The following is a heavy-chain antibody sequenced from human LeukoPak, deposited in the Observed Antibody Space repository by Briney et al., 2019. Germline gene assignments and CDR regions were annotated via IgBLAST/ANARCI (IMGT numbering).Heavy chain of an antibody. CDR2: ILSSGST. Sequence: KPSETLSLTCTVSGGSISNYYWNWIRQSPGKGLEWIGYILSSGSTHHNPSLTSRISLSVDTSKNQFSLKLSSVTAADTAVYYCARRVISEFSIDKGNWLDPWGQGTLVAVSS. J-gene: IGHJ5*02. CDR3: ARRVISEFSIDKGNWLDP. V-gene: IGHV4-4*09. CDR1: GGSISNYY. D-gene: IGHD3-3*02.